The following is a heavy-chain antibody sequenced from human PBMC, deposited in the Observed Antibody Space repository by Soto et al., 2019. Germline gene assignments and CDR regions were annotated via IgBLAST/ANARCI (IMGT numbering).Heavy chain of an antibody. V-gene: IGHV4-31*03. CDR1: GGSISSGGYY. J-gene: IGHJ6*02. D-gene: IGHD2-21*02. Sequence: QVQLQESGPGLVKPSQTLSLTCTVSGGSISSGGYYWSWIRQHPGKGLEWIGYIYYSGSTYYNPSLKSRVTISVDTSKNQFSLKLSSVTAADMAVYYCARGGYCGGDCYSGYYGMDVWGQGTTVTVSS. CDR2: IYYSGST. CDR3: ARGGYCGGDCYSGYYGMDV.